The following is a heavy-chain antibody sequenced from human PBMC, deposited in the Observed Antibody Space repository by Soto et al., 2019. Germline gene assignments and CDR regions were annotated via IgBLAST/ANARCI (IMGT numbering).Heavy chain of an antibody. J-gene: IGHJ6*02. CDR3: TRVLTISSRRNYFYYYGMDV. CDR1: GFSFSASS. CDR2: IRSKANADAT. D-gene: IGHD6-6*01. V-gene: IGHV3-73*02. Sequence: EVQLVESGGGLVQPGGSLKLSCAASGFSFSASSTHWVRQASGKGLEWVGRIRSKANADATAYAGSVKGRFTISRDDSKNTAFLQMNSLKTEDTAVYYGTRVLTISSRRNYFYYYGMDVWGQGTTVTVSS.